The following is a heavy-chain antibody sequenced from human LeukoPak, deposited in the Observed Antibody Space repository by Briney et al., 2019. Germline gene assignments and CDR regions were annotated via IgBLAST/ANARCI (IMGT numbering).Heavy chain of an antibody. D-gene: IGHD2-21*02. V-gene: IGHV4-31*03. CDR2: IYNSGST. J-gene: IGHJ4*02. Sequence: SETLSLTCTVSGFSISSAGYYWAWIRQHPGKGLEWIGYIYNSGSTNYNPSLEMRVTLSVYASENRFSLRLSCVTAAFLAFYYCARGGRKYRAGYCYTVDYWGQGTLVTVSS. CDR3: ARGGRKYRAGYCYTVDY. CDR1: GFSISSAGYY.